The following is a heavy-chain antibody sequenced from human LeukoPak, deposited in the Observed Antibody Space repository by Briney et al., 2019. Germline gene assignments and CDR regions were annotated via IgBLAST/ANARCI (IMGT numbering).Heavy chain of an antibody. CDR2: INSDGSST. CDR3: ASGQGHGMFI. CDR1: GFTFSSYW. V-gene: IGHV3-74*01. Sequence: GGSLRLSCAASGFTFSSYWMNWVRQAPGKGLERVSRINSDGSSTNYAESVKGRFTISRDNAKNTLYMQMNSLRAEDTALYYCASGQGHGMFISGQGTTVTVSS. J-gene: IGHJ6*02.